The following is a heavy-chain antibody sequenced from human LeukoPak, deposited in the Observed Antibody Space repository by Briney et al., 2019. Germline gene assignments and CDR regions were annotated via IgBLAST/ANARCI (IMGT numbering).Heavy chain of an antibody. CDR1: GFTFSNYG. Sequence: GGSLRLSCAGSGFTFSNYGVSWVRQAPGKGLEWVSGIGGSSATIFYADSVTGRFTISRDNSKNTLYLQMSSLRAEDTALYYCAKSPGPYYYGYYFDFWGQGTLVAVSS. CDR2: IGGSSATI. D-gene: IGHD3-22*01. CDR3: AKSPGPYYYGYYFDF. V-gene: IGHV3-23*01. J-gene: IGHJ4*02.